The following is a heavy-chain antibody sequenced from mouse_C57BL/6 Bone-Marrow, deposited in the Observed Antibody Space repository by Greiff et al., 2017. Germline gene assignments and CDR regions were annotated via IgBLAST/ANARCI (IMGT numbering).Heavy chain of an antibody. CDR3: ARLITTVVEAMDY. CDR1: GFTFSSYG. Sequence: EVKLMESGGDLVKPGGSLKLSCAASGFTFSSYGMSWVRQTPDKRLEWVATISSCGSYTYYPDSVKGRFTISRDNAKNTLYLQMSSLKSEDTAMYYCARLITTVVEAMDYWGQGTSVTVSS. D-gene: IGHD1-1*01. V-gene: IGHV5-6*01. J-gene: IGHJ4*01. CDR2: ISSCGSYT.